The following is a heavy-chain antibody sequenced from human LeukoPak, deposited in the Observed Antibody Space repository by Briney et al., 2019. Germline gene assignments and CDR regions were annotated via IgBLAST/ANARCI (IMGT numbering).Heavy chain of an antibody. Sequence: SETLSLTCTVSGGSISSSSYYWSWIRQPPGKGLEWIGYIYYSGSTNYNPSLKSRVTISVDTSKSQFSLKLSSVTAADTAVYYCARANFHSSSWYGWFDPWGQGTLVTVSS. CDR3: ARANFHSSSWYGWFDP. V-gene: IGHV4-61*01. CDR1: GGSISSSSYY. J-gene: IGHJ5*02. D-gene: IGHD6-13*01. CDR2: IYYSGST.